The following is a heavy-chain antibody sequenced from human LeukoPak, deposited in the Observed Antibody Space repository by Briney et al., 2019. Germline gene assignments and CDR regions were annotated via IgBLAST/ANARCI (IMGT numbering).Heavy chain of an antibody. V-gene: IGHV3-23*01. CDR1: GFTFSNYA. CDR3: TRVGYIDEGIDY. CDR2: ISNSGDAT. D-gene: IGHD5-24*01. Sequence: GGSLRLSCAASGFTFSNYAMSWVRQAPGKGLEWVSTISNSGDATYYADSVKGRFTISRDNAKNSLYLQMNSLRAEDTAIYYCTRVGYIDEGIDYWGREPWSPSPQ. J-gene: IGHJ4*02.